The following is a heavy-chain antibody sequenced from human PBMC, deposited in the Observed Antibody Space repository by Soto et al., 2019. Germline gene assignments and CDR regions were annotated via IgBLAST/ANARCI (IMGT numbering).Heavy chain of an antibody. J-gene: IGHJ4*02. Sequence: SCKASGYTFTSYYMTWVRQAPGKGLEWVSSIGGSGGTTYYADSVKGRFTISRDNSKNTLYLQMNSLRAEDTAVYYCARQTDCDYWGQGTLVTVSS. CDR1: GYTFTSYY. V-gene: IGHV3-23*01. D-gene: IGHD1-1*01. CDR2: IGGSGGTT. CDR3: ARQTDCDY.